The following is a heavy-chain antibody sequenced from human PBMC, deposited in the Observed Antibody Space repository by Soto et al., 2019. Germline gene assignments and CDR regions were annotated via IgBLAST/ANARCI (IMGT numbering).Heavy chain of an antibody. D-gene: IGHD1-26*01. CDR3: ASLWDSTAQIYYYYYMDV. Sequence: SETLSLTCTVSGGSISSSSYYWGWIRQPPGKGLEWIGSIYYSGSTYYNPSLKSRVTISVDTSKNQFSLKLSSVTAADTAVYYCASLWDSTAQIYYYYYMDVWGKGTTVTVSS. CDR1: GGSISSSSYY. J-gene: IGHJ6*03. CDR2: IYYSGST. V-gene: IGHV4-39*01.